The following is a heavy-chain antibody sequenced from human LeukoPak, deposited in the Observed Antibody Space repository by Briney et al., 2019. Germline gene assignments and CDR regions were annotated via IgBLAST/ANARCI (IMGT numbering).Heavy chain of an antibody. CDR2: INSDGSST. CDR1: GFTFSSYW. D-gene: IGHD5-12*01. CDR3: ARGQSPVGTRFDP. Sequence: GGSLRLSCAASGFTFSSYWMHWVRQAPGKGRVWVSRINSDGSSTNYADSVKGRFTTSRDNAKSTPYLQMNSLRAEDTAVYYCARGQSPVGTRFDPWGQGTLVTVSS. V-gene: IGHV3-74*01. J-gene: IGHJ5*02.